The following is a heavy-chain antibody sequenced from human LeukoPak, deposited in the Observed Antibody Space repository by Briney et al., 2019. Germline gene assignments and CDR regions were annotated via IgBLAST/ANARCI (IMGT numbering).Heavy chain of an antibody. V-gene: IGHV3-23*01. CDR3: AKARCSNSDCYMPDW. CDR1: GFTFSSYA. D-gene: IGHD2-2*02. J-gene: IGHJ4*02. Sequence: GGSLRLSCAASGFTFSSYAMNWVRQAPGKGLEWVSLITGRSPATYYTDSVKGRFTISRDNSRNTLYLQINNLRAEDTAVYYCAKARCSNSDCYMPDWWGQGALSPSPQ. CDR2: ITGRSPAT.